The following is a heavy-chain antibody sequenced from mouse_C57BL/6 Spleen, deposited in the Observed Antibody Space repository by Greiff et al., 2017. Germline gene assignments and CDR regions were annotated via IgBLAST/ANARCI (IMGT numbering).Heavy chain of an antibody. CDR1: GYTFTSYW. J-gene: IGHJ3*01. V-gene: IGHV1-72*01. CDR2: IDPNSGGT. CDR3: ARAKDYYGSSLFAD. Sequence: QVQLQQPGAELVKPGASVKLSCKASGYTFTSYWMHWVKQRPGRGLEWIGRIDPNSGGTKYNEKFKSKATLTVDKPSSTAYMPLSSLTSEDSAVYYCARAKDYYGSSLFADWGQGTLVTVSA. D-gene: IGHD1-1*01.